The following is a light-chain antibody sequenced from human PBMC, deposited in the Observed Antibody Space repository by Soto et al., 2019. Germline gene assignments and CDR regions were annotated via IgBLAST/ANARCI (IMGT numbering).Light chain of an antibody. CDR3: CSYSDTNNFVV. Sequence: QSVLTQPPSASGSPGQSVTLTCTGTRSDVGGYNSVSSYQQHPGKAPKLMIYEVSKRPSGVPDRFSASKSGNTASLTVSGLQAEDEANYYCCSYSDTNNFVVFGGGTKLTVL. CDR2: EVS. J-gene: IGLJ2*01. V-gene: IGLV2-8*01. CDR1: RSDVGGYNS.